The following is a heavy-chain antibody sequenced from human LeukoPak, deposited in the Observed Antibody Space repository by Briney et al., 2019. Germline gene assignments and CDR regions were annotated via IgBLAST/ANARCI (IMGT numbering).Heavy chain of an antibody. CDR3: ARDGPIQLWARGYYGMDV. V-gene: IGHV3-33*01. D-gene: IGHD5-18*01. CDR1: GFTLSSYG. J-gene: IGHJ6*02. CDR2: IWYDGSNK. Sequence: GRSLRLSCAASGFTLSSYGMHWVRQAPGKGLEWVAVIWYDGSNKYYADSVKGRFTISRDNSKNTLYLQMNSLRAEDTAVYYCARDGPIQLWARGYYGMDVWGQGTTVTVSS.